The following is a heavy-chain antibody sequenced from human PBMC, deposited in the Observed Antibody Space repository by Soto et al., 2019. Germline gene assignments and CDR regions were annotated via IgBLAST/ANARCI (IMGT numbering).Heavy chain of an antibody. CDR1: GLIVNNNF. V-gene: IGHV3-53*01. CDR3: AKDPHITIFGVVIIRGYFQH. J-gene: IGHJ1*01. D-gene: IGHD3-3*01. Sequence: WGSLRLSCEASGLIVNNNFMNWVRQAPGRGLEWVSVISSGGSTYYADSVKGRFTISRDNSKNTLYLQMNSLRAEDTAVYYCAKDPHITIFGVVIIRGYFQHWGQGTLVTVSS. CDR2: ISSGGST.